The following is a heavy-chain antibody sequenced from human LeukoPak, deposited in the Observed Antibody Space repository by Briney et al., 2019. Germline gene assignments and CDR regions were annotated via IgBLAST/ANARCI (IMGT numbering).Heavy chain of an antibody. CDR1: GFTFSIYA. Sequence: GGSLRLSCAASGFTFSIYAMNWVRQAPGKGLEWVSVISGSGASTYYADSVKGRFTISRDTSRNTLFLQMNSLRAEDTAVYYCAKGLGSTKIDYWGQGTLVTVSS. V-gene: IGHV3-23*01. CDR2: ISGSGAST. D-gene: IGHD6-13*01. CDR3: AKGLGSTKIDY. J-gene: IGHJ4*02.